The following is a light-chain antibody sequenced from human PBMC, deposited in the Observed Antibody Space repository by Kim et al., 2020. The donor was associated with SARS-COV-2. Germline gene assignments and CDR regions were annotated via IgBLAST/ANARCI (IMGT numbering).Light chain of an antibody. CDR2: DAS. J-gene: IGKJ1*01. CDR1: QSISSW. Sequence: DIQMTQSPSPLSASVGDRVTITCRASQSISSWLAWYQQKPGKAPKLLIYDASSLESGVPSRFSDSGSGTEFTLTISSLQPDDFATYYCQQYNSYSVTFGQGTKVEIK. V-gene: IGKV1-5*01. CDR3: QQYNSYSVT.